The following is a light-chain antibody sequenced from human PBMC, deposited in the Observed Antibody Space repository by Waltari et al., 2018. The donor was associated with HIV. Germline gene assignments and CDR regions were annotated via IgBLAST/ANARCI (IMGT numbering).Light chain of an antibody. V-gene: IGKV4-1*01. CDR2: WAS. CDR1: QSVLYSSNNKNY. J-gene: IGKJ2*01. Sequence: DIVMTQSPDSPVVSLGERATINCKSSQSVLYSSNNKNYLAWYQQKPGQPPKLLIYWASTRESGVPDRFSGSGSGTDFTLTISSLQAEDVAVYYCQQYYSTPRTFGQGTKLEIK. CDR3: QQYYSTPRT.